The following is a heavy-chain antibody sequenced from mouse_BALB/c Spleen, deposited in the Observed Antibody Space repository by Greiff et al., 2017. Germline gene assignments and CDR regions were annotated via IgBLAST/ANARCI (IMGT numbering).Heavy chain of an antibody. J-gene: IGHJ4*01. D-gene: IGHD2-10*02. Sequence: VQLQQSGAELVKPGASVKLSCTASGFNIKDTYMHWVKQRPEQGLEWIGRIDPANGNTKYDPKFQGKATITADTSSNTAYLQLSSLTSEDTAVYYCAREEYGNYYAMDNRGQETSDTVSS. CDR3: AREEYGNYYAMDN. V-gene: IGHV14-3*02. CDR1: GFNIKDTY. CDR2: IDPANGNT.